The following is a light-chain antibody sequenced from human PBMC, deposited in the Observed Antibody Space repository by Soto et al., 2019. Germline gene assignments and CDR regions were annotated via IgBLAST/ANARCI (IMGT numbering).Light chain of an antibody. Sequence: QSVLTQPPSVSGAPGQRVTISCTGTSSNFGAGYDVHWYQQHPGTAPKLLIFGNTNRPSGVPERFSGSKSGTSASLASTALQAEDEADYYCQSYDSSLSGYVFGTGTKLTVL. CDR2: GNT. J-gene: IGLJ1*01. V-gene: IGLV1-40*01. CDR1: SSNFGAGYD. CDR3: QSYDSSLSGYV.